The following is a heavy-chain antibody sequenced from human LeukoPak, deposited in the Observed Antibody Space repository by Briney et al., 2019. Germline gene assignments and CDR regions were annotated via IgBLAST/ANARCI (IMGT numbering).Heavy chain of an antibody. CDR3: ARTRAKLWFGELSGDDAFDI. CDR1: GFTFSDYY. CDR2: ISSSGSTI. Sequence: GGSLRLSCAASGFTFSDYYMSWIRQAPGKGLEWVSYISSSGSTIYYADSVKGRFTISRDNAKNSLYLQMNSLRAEDTAVYYCARTRAKLWFGELSGDDAFDIWGQGTMVTASS. D-gene: IGHD3-10*01. J-gene: IGHJ3*02. V-gene: IGHV3-11*01.